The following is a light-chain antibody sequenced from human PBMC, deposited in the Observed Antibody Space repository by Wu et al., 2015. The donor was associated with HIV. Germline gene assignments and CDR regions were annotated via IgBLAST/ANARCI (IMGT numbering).Light chain of an antibody. CDR1: QILGRF. CDR2: DTS. CDR3: QQRTNWPLIS. J-gene: IGKJ5*01. Sequence: EIVLTQSPVTLSLSPGERATLSCRANQILGRFLAWYQQKPGQSPRLLIYDTSTRATGAPARFSGSASGTDFTLTISSLEPEDSAIYYCQQRTNWPLISFGPGTRLEIK. V-gene: IGKV3-11*01.